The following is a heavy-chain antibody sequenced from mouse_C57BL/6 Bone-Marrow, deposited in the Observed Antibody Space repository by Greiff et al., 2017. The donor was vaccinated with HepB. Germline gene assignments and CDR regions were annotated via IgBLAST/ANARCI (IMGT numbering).Heavy chain of an antibody. Sequence: EVKLQESGPGLVKPSQSLSLTCSVTGYSITSGYYWNWIRQFPGNKLEWMGYISYDGSNNYNPSLKNRISITRDTSKNQFFLKLNSVTTEDTATYYCASRLNWDFDYWGQGTTLTVSS. CDR2: ISYDGSN. CDR3: ASRLNWDFDY. J-gene: IGHJ2*01. V-gene: IGHV3-6*01. CDR1: GYSITSGYY. D-gene: IGHD4-1*01.